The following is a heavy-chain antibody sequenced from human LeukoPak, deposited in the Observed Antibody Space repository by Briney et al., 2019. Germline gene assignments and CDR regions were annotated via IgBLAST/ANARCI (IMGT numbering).Heavy chain of an antibody. J-gene: IGHJ6*03. V-gene: IGHV4-61*02. D-gene: IGHD6-6*01. CDR1: GGSISSGSYY. CDR3: AREARYYYYYMDV. CDR2: IYTSGST. Sequence: PSETLSLTCTVSGGSISSGSYYWSWIRQPAGKGLEWIGRIYTSGSTNYNPSLKSRVTISVDTAKNQFSLKLSSVTAADTAVYYCAREARYYYYYMDVWGKGTTVTTSS.